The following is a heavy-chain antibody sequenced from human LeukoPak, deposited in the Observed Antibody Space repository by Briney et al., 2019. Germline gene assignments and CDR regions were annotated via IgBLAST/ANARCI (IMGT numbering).Heavy chain of an antibody. CDR1: GFTFSSYS. J-gene: IGHJ4*02. V-gene: IGHV3-21*01. CDR3: ARDRRDISGYSHFDY. Sequence: GGSLRLSCAASGFTFSSYSMNWVRQAPGKGLEWVSSVSSSGSYIYYADSVKGRFTISRDNAKNSPYLQMNSLRAEDTAVYYCARDRRDISGYSHFDYWGQGTLVTVAS. CDR2: VSSSGSYI. D-gene: IGHD3-22*01.